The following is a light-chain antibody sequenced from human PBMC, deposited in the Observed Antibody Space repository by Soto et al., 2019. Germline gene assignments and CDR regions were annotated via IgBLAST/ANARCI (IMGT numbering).Light chain of an antibody. Sequence: EIVLTQSPGTLSLSPGERATLSCRASQSDSSSYLAWYQQKPGQAPRLLIYGASSRATGIPDRFSGSGSGTDFTLTISRLEPEDFAVYYCQQYGSFGGGTKVEIK. V-gene: IGKV3-20*01. CDR1: QSDSSSY. CDR3: QQYGS. CDR2: GAS. J-gene: IGKJ4*01.